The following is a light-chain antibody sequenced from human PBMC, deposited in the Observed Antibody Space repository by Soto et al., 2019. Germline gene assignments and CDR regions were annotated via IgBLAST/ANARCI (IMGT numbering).Light chain of an antibody. V-gene: IGKV3-11*01. CDR2: DVS. CDR1: QSISSH. J-gene: IGKJ4*01. Sequence: EIVLTQSPATLSLSPGERATLSCRASQSISSHLAWYQQKPGQAPRLLMYDVSNRATDIPARFSGSGSGTDFTLTISSLEPEDFAVYYCQQRPNWPLTFGGGPKVEIK. CDR3: QQRPNWPLT.